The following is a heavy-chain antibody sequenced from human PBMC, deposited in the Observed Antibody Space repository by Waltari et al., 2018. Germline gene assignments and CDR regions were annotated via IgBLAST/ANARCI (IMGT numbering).Heavy chain of an antibody. D-gene: IGHD2-15*01. CDR1: GGSISSHY. CDR3: ARAYDHGGNRDAFDI. CDR2: IDYSGST. Sequence: QVQLQESGPGLVKPSETLSLTCTVSGGSISSHYWSWIRQPPGKGLEWIGYIDYSGSTNSTPSLKSRVTISVDTSKNQFSLKLSSVTAADTAVYYCARAYDHGGNRDAFDIWGQGTMVTVSS. V-gene: IGHV4-59*11. J-gene: IGHJ3*02.